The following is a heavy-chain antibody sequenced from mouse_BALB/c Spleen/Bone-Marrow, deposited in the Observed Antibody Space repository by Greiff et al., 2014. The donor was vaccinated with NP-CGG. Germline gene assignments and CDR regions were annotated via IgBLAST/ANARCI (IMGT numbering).Heavy chain of an antibody. D-gene: IGHD2-4*01. CDR2: ISSSGSYT. CDR1: GFTFSTYA. Sequence: EVNVVESGGGLAKPGGSLQLSCAASGFTFSTYAMSWVRQTPEKRLEWVATISSSGSYTYYPDSVKGRFTISRDNAKNTLYLRMSSLRSEDTAMFYCSRLRMITTYFDVWGAGTTVTVSS. J-gene: IGHJ1*01. V-gene: IGHV5-9-3*01. CDR3: SRLRMITTYFDV.